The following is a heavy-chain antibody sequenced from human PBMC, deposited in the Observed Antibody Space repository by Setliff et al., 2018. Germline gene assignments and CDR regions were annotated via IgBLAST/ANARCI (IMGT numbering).Heavy chain of an antibody. D-gene: IGHD5-18*01. CDR3: TFARDGYDVFDI. V-gene: IGHV3-73*01. CDR2: IRGRTDNYAT. CDR1: GFSFSGSA. J-gene: IGHJ3*02. Sequence: PGGSLRLSCAAPGFSFSGSAVYWVRQASVKGLEWIGRIRGRTDNYATAYAASVRGRFTISRDDSKNTAYLQMNSLKTEDTAVYYCTFARDGYDVFDIWGQGTMVTVSS.